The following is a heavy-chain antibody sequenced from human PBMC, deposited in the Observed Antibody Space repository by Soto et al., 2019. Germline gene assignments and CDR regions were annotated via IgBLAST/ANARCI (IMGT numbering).Heavy chain of an antibody. V-gene: IGHV4-59*01. CDR2: IYNSGRY. J-gene: IGHJ4*02. D-gene: IGHD1-1*01. Sequence: PSETLSLTCIVSGGSISSYYWSWIRQSPDKGLEWIGYIYNSGRYNYNPSLESRLTISIDTSKNQFSLRLASVTAADTAVYYCARTLPNRQLFDSWSQGTLVT. CDR1: GGSISSYY. CDR3: ARTLPNRQLFDS.